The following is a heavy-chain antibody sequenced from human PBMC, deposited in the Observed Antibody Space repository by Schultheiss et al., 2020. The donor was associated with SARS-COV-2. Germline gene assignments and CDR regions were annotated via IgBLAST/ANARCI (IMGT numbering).Heavy chain of an antibody. V-gene: IGHV4-4*08. Sequence: SETLSLTCAVYGGSFSGYFWNWIRHPPGKGLEWIGYVSHSGSTNYNPSLKSRVTISVDTSKNQFSLKLSSVTAADTAVYYCARSSGYYYGSGREGSAYWGQGTLVTVSS. J-gene: IGHJ4*02. CDR3: ARSSGYYYGSGREGSAY. D-gene: IGHD3-10*01. CDR1: GGSFSGYF. CDR2: VSHSGST.